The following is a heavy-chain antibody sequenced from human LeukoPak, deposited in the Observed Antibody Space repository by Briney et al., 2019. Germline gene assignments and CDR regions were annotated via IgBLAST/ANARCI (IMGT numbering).Heavy chain of an antibody. D-gene: IGHD4-17*01. CDR1: GGTFSSYA. V-gene: IGHV1-69*06. J-gene: IGHJ4*02. CDR2: IISIFGTA. CDR3: ARDGNDYGDYAIDY. Sequence: SVKVSCKASGGTFSSYAISWVRQAPGQGLEWMGGIISIFGTANYAQKFQGRVTITADKSTSTAYMELSSLRPEDTAVYYCARDGNDYGDYAIDYWAREPWSPSPQ.